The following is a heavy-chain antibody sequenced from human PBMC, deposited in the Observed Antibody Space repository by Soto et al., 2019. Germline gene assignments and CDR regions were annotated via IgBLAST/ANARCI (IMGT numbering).Heavy chain of an antibody. D-gene: IGHD2-21*02. J-gene: IGHJ4*02. CDR3: ARGGHIAVVTASFDY. CDR1: GYTFNTYY. CDR2: IHPSGGGT. V-gene: IGHV1-46*02. Sequence: ASVKVSCKPSGYTFNTYYLHWLRQAPGQALKWMGVIHPSGGGTTYAQKFLGRVTVTRDTSTTTVFMELSSLRSDDTAVYYCARGGHIAVVTASFDYWGQGTLVTVSS.